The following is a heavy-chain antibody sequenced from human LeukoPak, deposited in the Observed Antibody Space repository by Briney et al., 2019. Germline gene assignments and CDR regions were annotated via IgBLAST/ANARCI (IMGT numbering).Heavy chain of an antibody. D-gene: IGHD5-12*01. J-gene: IGHJ4*02. CDR3: ARLVATLMIDY. CDR2: INPNSGGT. Sequence: ASVKVSCKASGYTFTGYYMHWVRQAPGQGLEWMGWINPNSGGTNYAQKFQGRVTMTRDTSISTAYMELSSLRSEDTAVYYCARLVATLMIDYWGQGTLVTVSS. CDR1: GYTFTGYY. V-gene: IGHV1-2*02.